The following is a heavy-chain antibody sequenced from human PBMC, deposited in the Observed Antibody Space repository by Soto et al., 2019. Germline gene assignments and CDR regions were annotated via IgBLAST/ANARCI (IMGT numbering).Heavy chain of an antibody. CDR2: LSSDGRTK. Sequence: QVQMVESGGGVIQPGRSLRLSCAASGFTFNYYALHWVRQAPGKGLEWLSVLSSDGRTKFYADSMKGRATISRDNSQDTLYLEINSLRPEDTAVYYCAKDLLGGWEYYGMDVWGQGTTVIVSS. V-gene: IGHV3-30*04. J-gene: IGHJ6*02. CDR1: GFTFNYYA. D-gene: IGHD1-26*01. CDR3: AKDLLGGWEYYGMDV.